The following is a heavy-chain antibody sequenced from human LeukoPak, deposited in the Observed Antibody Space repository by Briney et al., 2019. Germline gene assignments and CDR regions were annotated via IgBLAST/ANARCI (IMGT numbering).Heavy chain of an antibody. CDR2: ITNTPNNYAS. D-gene: IGHD3-22*01. Sequence: GGSLRLSCAASGFTFTDHYMDWVRQAPGKGLEWIGRITNTPNNYASQYAASVRGRFTISRDDSKSSLFLQMNSLKASDTAMYYCASVYDSSGYYPNDAFDIWGQGTMVTVSS. J-gene: IGHJ3*02. V-gene: IGHV3-72*01. CDR3: ASVYDSSGYYPNDAFDI. CDR1: GFTFTDHY.